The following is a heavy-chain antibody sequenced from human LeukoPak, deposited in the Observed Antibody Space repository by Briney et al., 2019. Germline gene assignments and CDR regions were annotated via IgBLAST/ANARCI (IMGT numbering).Heavy chain of an antibody. CDR1: GGSISSYY. CDR3: AMHTVIASSWSLDY. CDR2: IYYSGST. Sequence: SETLSLTCTVSGGSISSYYWNWIRQPPGNGLEWIGYIYYSGSTNYTPSLKSRVTISVDTSKNQFSLKLTSVTAADTAVYYCAMHTVIASSWSLDYWGQGTLVIVS. D-gene: IGHD6-13*01. V-gene: IGHV4-59*08. J-gene: IGHJ4*02.